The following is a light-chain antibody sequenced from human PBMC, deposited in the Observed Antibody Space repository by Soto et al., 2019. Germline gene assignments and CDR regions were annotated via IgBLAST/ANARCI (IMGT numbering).Light chain of an antibody. J-gene: IGLJ3*02. CDR3: AAWDDSPNGLGV. V-gene: IGLV1-44*01. Sequence: SVLTQPPSASGTPGQSVTISCSGSSSNIGSNTVNWYQQLPGTAPKLVIYTNNQRPSGVSDRFSGSKSGTSASLAISGLQYEDEADYYCAAWDDSPNGLGVFGGGTKLTVL. CDR1: SSNIGSNT. CDR2: TNN.